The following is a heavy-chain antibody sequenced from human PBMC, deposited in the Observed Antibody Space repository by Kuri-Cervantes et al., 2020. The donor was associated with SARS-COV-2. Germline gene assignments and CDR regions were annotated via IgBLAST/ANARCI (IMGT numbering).Heavy chain of an antibody. V-gene: IGHV3-48*01. J-gene: IGHJ3*02. CDR3: ARQVFDAFDI. Sequence: GESLKISCAASGFSFSSYSTNWVRQAPGKGLDWVSYISSSTTTKYYADSVKGRFTISRDNSKNTLYLQMNSLRAEDTAVYYCARQVFDAFDIWGQGTMVTVSS. CDR2: ISSSTTTK. CDR1: GFSFSSYS.